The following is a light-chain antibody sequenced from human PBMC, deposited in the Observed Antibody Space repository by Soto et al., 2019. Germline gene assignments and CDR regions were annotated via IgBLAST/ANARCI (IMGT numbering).Light chain of an antibody. J-gene: IGKJ5*01. CDR3: QHRSSWPIT. CDR2: DAS. Sequence: EIVLTQSPGTLSLSPGERATLSCRASQSVRSSYLAWYQQKPDQAPRLLIYDASSRATGTPDRFSGSGSGTDFTLTISSLEPEDFAVYYCQHRSSWPITFGQGTRLEIK. V-gene: IGKV3D-20*02. CDR1: QSVRSSY.